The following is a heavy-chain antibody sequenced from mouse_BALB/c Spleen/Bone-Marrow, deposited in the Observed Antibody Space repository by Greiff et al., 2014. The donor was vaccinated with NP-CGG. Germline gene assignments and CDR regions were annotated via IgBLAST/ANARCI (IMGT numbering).Heavy chain of an antibody. D-gene: IGHD5-1*01. CDR2: IYPYNGVI. CDR3: AREPISYWFFDV. Sequence: EVKLMESGPELVKPGASVKISCKASGYTFTDYNMHWVKQSHGKSLEWVGFIYPYNGVIAFNQRFKSKATLTVDISSSTAYMELRSLTSEDSAVYYCAREPISYWFFDVWGAGTTVTVSS. J-gene: IGHJ1*01. CDR1: GYTFTDYN. V-gene: IGHV1S29*02.